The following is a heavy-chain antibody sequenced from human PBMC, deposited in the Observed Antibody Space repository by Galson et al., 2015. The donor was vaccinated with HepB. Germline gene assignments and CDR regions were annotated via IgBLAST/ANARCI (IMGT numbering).Heavy chain of an antibody. CDR3: AKDIGSVGSSSSNWFDP. Sequence: SLRLSCAASGFTFDDYAMHWVRQAPGKGLEWVSGISWNSGSIGYADSVKGRFTISRDNAKNSLYLQMNSLRAEDTALYYCAKDIGSVGSSSSNWFDPWGQGTLVTVSS. CDR1: GFTFDDYA. J-gene: IGHJ5*02. D-gene: IGHD6-13*01. CDR2: ISWNSGSI. V-gene: IGHV3-9*01.